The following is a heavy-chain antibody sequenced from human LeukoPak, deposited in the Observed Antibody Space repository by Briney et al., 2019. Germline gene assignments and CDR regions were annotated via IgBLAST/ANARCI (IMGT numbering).Heavy chain of an antibody. CDR1: GGSISTYY. CDR2: IYYTGST. V-gene: IGHV4-59*01. CDR3: ARDSRVPDGYNHYFDY. D-gene: IGHD5-24*01. Sequence: SETLSLTRTVSGGSISTYYWSWIRQPPGKGLEWIGYIYYTGSTNYNPSLKSRITISVDTSKNQFSLKLSSVTAADTAVYFCARDSRVPDGYNHYFDYWGQGTLVTVSS. J-gene: IGHJ4*02.